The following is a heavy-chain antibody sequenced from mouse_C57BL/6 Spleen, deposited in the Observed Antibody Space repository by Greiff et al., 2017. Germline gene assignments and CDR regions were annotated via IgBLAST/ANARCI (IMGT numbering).Heavy chain of an antibody. CDR2: IYYSGTI. CDR3: ARDDGNWDWYFDV. J-gene: IGHJ1*03. D-gene: IGHD4-1*01. V-gene: IGHV3-5*01. CDR1: GISITTGNYR. Sequence: EVKLMESGPGLVKPSQTVFLTCTVTGISITTGNYRWSWIRQFPGNKLEWIGYIYYSGTITYNPSLTSRTTITRDTPKNQFFPEMNPLTAEDTATYYCARDDGNWDWYFDVWGTGTTVTVSS.